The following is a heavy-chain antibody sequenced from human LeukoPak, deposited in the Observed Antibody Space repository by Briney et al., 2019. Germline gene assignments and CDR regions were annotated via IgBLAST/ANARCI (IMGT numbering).Heavy chain of an antibody. CDR1: GFTVSSNY. V-gene: IGHV4-38-2*02. CDR2: IYHSGDT. CDR3: AREIGATIPKFDY. Sequence: GSLRLSCAASGFTVSSNYMSWIRQPPGKGLEWIGTIYHSGDTYYNPSLKSRVTISVDTSKNQFSLKLSSVTAADTAVYYCAREIGATIPKFDYWGQGTLVTVSS. J-gene: IGHJ4*02. D-gene: IGHD5-12*01.